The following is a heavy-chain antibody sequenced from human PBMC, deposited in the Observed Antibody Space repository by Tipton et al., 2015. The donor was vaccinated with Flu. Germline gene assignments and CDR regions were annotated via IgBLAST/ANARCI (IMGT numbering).Heavy chain of an antibody. J-gene: IGHJ4*02. CDR2: IYTIGST. V-gene: IGHV4-61*02. D-gene: IGHD4-17*01. CDR1: GGFNTSGSYY. CDR3: ARRKTVTTRLTYFDY. Sequence: TLSLTCTVSGGFNTSGSYYWSWIRQSAGKGLEWIGRIYTIGSTNYNPSLRSRVTISVDTSKNQFSLKLSSVTAADTAVYYCARRKTVTTRLTYFDYWGQGTLVTVSS.